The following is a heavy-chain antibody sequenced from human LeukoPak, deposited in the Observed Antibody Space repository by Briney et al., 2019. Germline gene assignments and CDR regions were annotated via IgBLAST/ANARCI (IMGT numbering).Heavy chain of an antibody. Sequence: PSETLSLTCALYGGSFNDYYWTWIRQPPGKGLEWIGEINHSGGTDYNPSLRSRVTISVDPSKNQLSLQLSSVTAADTGVYYCARVSGVMISLGGAISYFDYWGQGTLVTVSS. CDR3: ARVSGVMISLGGAISYFDY. CDR2: INHSGGT. CDR1: GGSFNDYY. J-gene: IGHJ4*02. V-gene: IGHV4-34*01. D-gene: IGHD3-16*02.